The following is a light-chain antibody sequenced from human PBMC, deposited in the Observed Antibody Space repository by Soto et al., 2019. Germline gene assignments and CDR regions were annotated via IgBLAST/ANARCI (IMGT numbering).Light chain of an antibody. J-gene: IGLJ1*01. V-gene: IGLV2-14*01. Sequence: QSVLTQPASVSGSPGQSNTISCTGTSSDVGGYNYVSWYQQHPGKAPKLMIYEVSNRPSGVSNRFSGSKSGNTASLTISGLQAEDEADYYCSSYTSSITYVFGTGTKLTVL. CDR2: EVS. CDR1: SSDVGGYNY. CDR3: SSYTSSITYV.